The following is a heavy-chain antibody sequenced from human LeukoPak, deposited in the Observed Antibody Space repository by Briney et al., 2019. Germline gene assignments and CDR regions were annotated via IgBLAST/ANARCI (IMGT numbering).Heavy chain of an antibody. CDR2: ISSSGVSI. CDR1: VFAFSDYY. V-gene: IGHV3-11*04. Sequence: GGSLRLSCAASVFAFSDYYMSWSREGPGKGVWWVSYISSSGVSISYAASVKGRFTISRDNATTSPYLQMNSLRAEDTALYYCAGIAVSAVGWFDPWGQGTLVTVSS. CDR3: AGIAVSAVGWFDP. J-gene: IGHJ5*02. D-gene: IGHD6-19*01.